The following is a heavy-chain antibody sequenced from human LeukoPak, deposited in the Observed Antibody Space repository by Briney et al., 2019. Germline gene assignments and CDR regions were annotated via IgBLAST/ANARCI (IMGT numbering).Heavy chain of an antibody. CDR3: ARGYSRSWFDP. V-gene: IGHV3-74*03. J-gene: IGHJ5*02. D-gene: IGHD1-14*01. CDR1: GFTFNNYW. CDR2: INPDGSIT. Sequence: GGSLRLSCAASGFTFNNYWMHWVRQAPGKGLVWVSRINPDGSITTYADSVEGRFSGSRDNAKNTLYLQMNSLRVEDTGVYYCARGYSRSWFDPWGQGTLFTVSS.